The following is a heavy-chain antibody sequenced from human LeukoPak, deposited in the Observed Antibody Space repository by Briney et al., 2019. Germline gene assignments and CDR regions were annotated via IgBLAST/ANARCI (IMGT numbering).Heavy chain of an antibody. Sequence: ASVEVSCKASGGTFSSYAISWVRQAPGQGLEWMGGIIPIFGTANYAQKFQGRVTITTDESTSTAYMELSSLRSEDTAVYYCARKSVVPAAPFDYWGQGTLVTVSS. CDR3: ARKSVVPAAPFDY. J-gene: IGHJ4*02. CDR1: GGTFSSYA. V-gene: IGHV1-69*05. CDR2: IIPIFGTA. D-gene: IGHD2-2*01.